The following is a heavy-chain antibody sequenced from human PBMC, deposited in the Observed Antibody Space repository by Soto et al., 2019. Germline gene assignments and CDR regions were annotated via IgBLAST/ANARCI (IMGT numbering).Heavy chain of an antibody. CDR3: ARDQTSYSYGQYYYYGMDV. J-gene: IGHJ6*02. D-gene: IGHD5-18*01. CDR2: IIPIFGTA. V-gene: IGHV1-69*13. Sequence: GASVKVSCKASGGTFSSYAISWVRQAPGQGLEWMGGIIPIFGTANYAQKFQGRVTITADESTSTAYMELSSLRSEDTAVYYCARDQTSYSYGQYYYYGMDVWGQGTTVTVSS. CDR1: GGTFSSYA.